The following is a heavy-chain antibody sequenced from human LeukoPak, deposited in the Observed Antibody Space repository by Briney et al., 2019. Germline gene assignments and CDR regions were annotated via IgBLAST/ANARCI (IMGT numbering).Heavy chain of an antibody. CDR1: GFTFSSYA. J-gene: IGHJ4*02. CDR3: AKSPITPLRRWLGSFDY. Sequence: PGGSLRLSCAASGFTFSSYAMSWVRQAPGKGLEWVSAISGSGGSTYYADSVKGRFTISRDNSKNTLYLQMNSLRAEDTAVYYCAKSPITPLRRWLGSFDYWGQGTLVTVSS. V-gene: IGHV3-23*01. CDR2: ISGSGGST. D-gene: IGHD4-23*01.